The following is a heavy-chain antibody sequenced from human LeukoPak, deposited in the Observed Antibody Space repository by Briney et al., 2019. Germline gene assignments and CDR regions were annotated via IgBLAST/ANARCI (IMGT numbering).Heavy chain of an antibody. J-gene: IGHJ5*02. CDR2: INTDGSDT. CDR3: ARGESWYCSGTDCLTHWFDP. CDR1: GFSFSNYW. D-gene: IGHD2-2*01. Sequence: GGSLRLSCAASGFSFSNYWMHWVRQAPGKGLVWVSRINTDGSDTTYADSVKGRFTISRDNAKNTLYLQMNSLRAEDTAVYYCARGESWYCSGTDCLTHWFDPWGQGTLVTVSS. V-gene: IGHV3-74*01.